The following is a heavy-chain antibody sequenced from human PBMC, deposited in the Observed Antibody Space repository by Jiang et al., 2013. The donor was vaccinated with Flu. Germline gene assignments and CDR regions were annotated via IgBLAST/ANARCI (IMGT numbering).Heavy chain of an antibody. CDR3: ARVEDPRIAAAGTRGFWAIPTLYFQH. Sequence: VQLLESGGGLVQPGRSLRLSCAASGFTFSSYEMNWVRQAPGKGLEWVSYISSSGSTIYYADSVKGRFTISRDNAKNSLYLQMNSLRAEDTAVYYCARVEDPRIAAAGTRGFWAIPTLYFQHWGQGTLVTVSS. J-gene: IGHJ1*01. CDR2: ISSSGSTI. D-gene: IGHD6-13*01. CDR1: GFTFSSYE. V-gene: IGHV3-48*03.